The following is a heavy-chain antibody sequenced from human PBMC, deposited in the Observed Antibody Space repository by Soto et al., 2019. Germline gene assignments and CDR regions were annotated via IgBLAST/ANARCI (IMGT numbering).Heavy chain of an antibody. CDR1: GGSISSSSYY. V-gene: IGHV4-39*01. Sequence: SETLSLTCTVSGGSISSSSYYWGWIRQPPGKGLGWIGSIYYSGSTYYNPSLKSRVTISVDTSKNQFSLKLSSVTAADTAVYYCARHPIITIFGVVPSYYYYMDVWGKGTTVTVSS. D-gene: IGHD3-3*01. CDR2: IYYSGST. J-gene: IGHJ6*03. CDR3: ARHPIITIFGVVPSYYYYMDV.